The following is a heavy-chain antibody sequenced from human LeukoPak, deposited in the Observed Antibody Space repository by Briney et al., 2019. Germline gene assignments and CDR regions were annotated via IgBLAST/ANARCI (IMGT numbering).Heavy chain of an antibody. CDR1: GGSISSYY. CDR3: ARGLPGYSGGDDAFDI. V-gene: IGHV4-59*01. Sequence: SETLSLTCTVSGGSISSYYWTWIRQSPGKGLEGIGYIYYSGSANYNPSLKSRVTISVDTSKNQFSLGLSSVTAADTAVYYCARGLPGYSGGDDAFDIWGQGTMVTVSS. D-gene: IGHD2-21*01. CDR2: IYYSGSA. J-gene: IGHJ3*02.